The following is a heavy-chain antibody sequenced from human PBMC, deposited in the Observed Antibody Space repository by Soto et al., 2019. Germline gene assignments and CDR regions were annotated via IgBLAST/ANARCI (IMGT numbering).Heavy chain of an antibody. D-gene: IGHD2-2*01. CDR2: INWNGGST. Sequence: TGGSLRLSCAASGFTFDDYGMSWVRQAPGKGLEWVSGINWNGGSTGYADSVKGRFTISRDNAKNSLYLQMNSLRAEDTALYHCARGACSSTSCPIDYWGQGTLVTVSS. CDR1: GFTFDDYG. CDR3: ARGACSSTSCPIDY. J-gene: IGHJ4*02. V-gene: IGHV3-20*01.